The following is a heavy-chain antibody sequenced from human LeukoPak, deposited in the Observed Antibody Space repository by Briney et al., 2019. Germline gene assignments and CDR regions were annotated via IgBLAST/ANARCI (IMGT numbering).Heavy chain of an antibody. D-gene: IGHD2/OR15-2a*01. CDR3: ARSGRSFLGAADY. V-gene: IGHV4-39*01. CDR2: IYYSGST. Sequence: SETLSLTCTVSGGSISSSSYYWGWIRQPPGKGLEWIGSIYYSGSTYYNPSLKSRVTISVDTSKNQFSLKLSSVTAADTAVYYCARSGRSFLGAADYWGQGTLVTVSS. CDR1: GGSISSSSYY. J-gene: IGHJ4*02.